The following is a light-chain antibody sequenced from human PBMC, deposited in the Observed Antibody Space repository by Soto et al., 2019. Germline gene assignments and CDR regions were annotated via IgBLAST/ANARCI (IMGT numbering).Light chain of an antibody. Sequence: DVVMTQSPLSLPVTLGQPASISCRASQSLVYSDGNTFLHWFQQRPGQSPRRLLYSVSNRDSGVPDIFSGSGSGTDFTLSISSVDAEDVGVYYFMQSTHWPLSFGGGTKVEIK. CDR3: MQSTHWPLS. J-gene: IGKJ4*01. V-gene: IGKV2-30*01. CDR2: SVS. CDR1: QSLVYSDGNTF.